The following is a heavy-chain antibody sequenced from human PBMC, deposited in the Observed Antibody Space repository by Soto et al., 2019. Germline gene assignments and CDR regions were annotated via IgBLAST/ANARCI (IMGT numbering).Heavy chain of an antibody. J-gene: IGHJ4*02. D-gene: IGHD3-22*01. CDR1: GFTFSSYA. Sequence: GGSLRLSCAASGFTFSSYAMSWVRQAPGKGLEWVSAISGSGGSTYYADSVKGRFTISRDNSKNTLYLQMNSLRAEDTAVYYCARSPSYDSSGFDSAGYFDYWGQGTLVTVSS. V-gene: IGHV3-23*01. CDR2: ISGSGGST. CDR3: ARSPSYDSSGFDSAGYFDY.